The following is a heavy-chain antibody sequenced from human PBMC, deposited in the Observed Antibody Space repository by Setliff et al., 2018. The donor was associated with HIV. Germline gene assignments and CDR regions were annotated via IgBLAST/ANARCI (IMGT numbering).Heavy chain of an antibody. J-gene: IGHJ4*02. CDR1: GGSISSSSYY. D-gene: IGHD2-15*01. CDR2: IYYSGST. V-gene: IGHV4-39*01. Sequence: PSETLSLTCTVSGGSISSSSYYWGWIRQPPGKGLEWIGSIYYSGSTYYNPSLKSRVTISVDTSKNQFSLKLSSVTAADTAVYYCHLEVPLMMGTTPPLRGQGTLVTAPQ. CDR3: HLEVPLMMGTTPPL.